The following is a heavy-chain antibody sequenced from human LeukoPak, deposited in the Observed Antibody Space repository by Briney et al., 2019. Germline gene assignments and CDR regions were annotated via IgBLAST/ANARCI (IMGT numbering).Heavy chain of an antibody. Sequence: GGSLRLSCAASGFTFDDYGMSWVRQAPGKGLEWVSGINGNGGTTGYVDSVKGRSTISRDNAKNCLYLQMNSLRAEDTALYYCARAIYVWGSYRPWDYWGQGTLVTVSS. J-gene: IGHJ4*02. CDR1: GFTFDDYG. D-gene: IGHD3-16*02. CDR3: ARAIYVWGSYRPWDY. CDR2: INGNGGTT. V-gene: IGHV3-20*04.